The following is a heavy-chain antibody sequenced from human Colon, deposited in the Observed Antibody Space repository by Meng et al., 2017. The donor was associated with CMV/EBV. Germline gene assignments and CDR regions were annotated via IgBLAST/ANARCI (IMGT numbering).Heavy chain of an antibody. D-gene: IGHD5/OR15-5a*01. Sequence: GGSLRLSCAASGFAFSTYAMHWVRQAPGKGLEFVSAISSNGGNTYYADSVKGRFSISRDNSENTMYLQMGSLRTEDMAVYFCARKLSTAGVLDYWGQGTLGT. CDR2: ISSNGGNT. J-gene: IGHJ4*02. CDR1: GFAFSTYA. V-gene: IGHV3-64*02. CDR3: ARKLSTAGVLDY.